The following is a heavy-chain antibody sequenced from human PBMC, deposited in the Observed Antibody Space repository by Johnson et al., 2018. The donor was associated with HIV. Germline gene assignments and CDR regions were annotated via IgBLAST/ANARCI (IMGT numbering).Heavy chain of an antibody. CDR2: TSWNSGSI. CDR1: GFTFDDYA. CDR3: ASSEGARYSYGYPDSQGDAFDI. Sequence: VHLVESGGGLVQPGRALRLSCAASGFTFDDYAMHWVRQAPGKGLEWVSGTSWNSGSIRYADSVKGRFTISRDNSKNMLYLQMNSLRAEDTAVYYCASSEGARYSYGYPDSQGDAFDIWGQGTMVTVSS. V-gene: IGHV3-9*01. J-gene: IGHJ3*02. D-gene: IGHD5-18*01.